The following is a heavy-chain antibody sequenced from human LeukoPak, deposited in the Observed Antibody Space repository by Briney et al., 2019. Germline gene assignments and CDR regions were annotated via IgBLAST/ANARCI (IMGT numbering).Heavy chain of an antibody. D-gene: IGHD6-13*01. CDR3: ARDRPGGSSLDY. V-gene: IGHV4-59*01. CDR1: GVSISRDY. Sequence: PSETLSLTCTVSGVSISRDYWSWIRQPPGKGLEWIGYIYYTGSTNYNPSLNSRVTISLETSKNQFSLNLSSVTAADTAVYYCARDRPGGSSLDYWGQGILVTVSS. J-gene: IGHJ4*02. CDR2: IYYTGST.